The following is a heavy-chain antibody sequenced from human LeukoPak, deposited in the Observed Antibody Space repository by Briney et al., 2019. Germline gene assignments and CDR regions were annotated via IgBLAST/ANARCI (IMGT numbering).Heavy chain of an antibody. CDR3: ARGNNWFDP. CDR1: GGTFSSYA. V-gene: IGHV1-69*05. CDR2: IVPIFGTA. Sequence: ASVKVSCKXSGGTFSSYAISWVRQAPGQGLERMGRIVPIFGTANYAQKFQGRVTITTDESTSTAYMELSSLRSEDTAVYYCARGNNWFDPWGQGTLVTVSS. J-gene: IGHJ5*02.